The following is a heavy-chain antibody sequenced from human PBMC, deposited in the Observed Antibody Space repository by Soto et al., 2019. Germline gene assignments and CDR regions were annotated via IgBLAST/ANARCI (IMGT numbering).Heavy chain of an antibody. CDR2: IYYSGST. J-gene: IGHJ4*02. Sequence: SETLSLTCTVSGGSISSSSYYWGWIRQPPGKGLEWIGSIYYSGSTNYNPSLKSRVTISVDTSKNQFSLKLSSVTAADTAVYYCARNGIAARPLDYWGQGTLVTVSS. D-gene: IGHD6-6*01. CDR1: GGSISSSSYY. V-gene: IGHV4-39*07. CDR3: ARNGIAARPLDY.